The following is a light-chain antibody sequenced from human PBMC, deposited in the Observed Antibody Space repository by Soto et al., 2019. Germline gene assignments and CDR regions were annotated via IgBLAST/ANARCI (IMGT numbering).Light chain of an antibody. V-gene: IGKV3-15*01. CDR3: QQGHTRPLT. Sequence: EIVMTQSPSTLSVSPGERATLSCRASQSIYTDLAWYQQKPGQPPRLLIYSASTMATGVPSRFTGSGSGSAFTISISELQYEDFSVYYWQQGHTRPLTFGPGTKLEI. J-gene: IGKJ2*01. CDR1: QSIYTD. CDR2: SAS.